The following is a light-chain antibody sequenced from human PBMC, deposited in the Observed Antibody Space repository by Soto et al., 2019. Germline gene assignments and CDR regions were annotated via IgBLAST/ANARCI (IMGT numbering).Light chain of an antibody. CDR1: PSVSGSN. J-gene: IGKJ1*01. CDR3: KQYGS. Sequence: EIVLTQSPGTLSLSPGERATLSCRASPSVSGSNLAWYQQKPGQAPRLVIYGASSRATGIPDRFSGSGSGTDFTLIIRRLGPEDFAVYYCKQYGSFGQGTKVQIK. CDR2: GAS. V-gene: IGKV3-20*01.